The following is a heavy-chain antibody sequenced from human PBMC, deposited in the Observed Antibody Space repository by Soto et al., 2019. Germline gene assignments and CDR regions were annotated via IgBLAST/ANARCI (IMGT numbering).Heavy chain of an antibody. Sequence: ASVKVSCKASGGTFSSYAISWVRQAPGQGLEWMGGIIPIFGTANYAQKFQGRVTITADESTSTAYMELSSLRSEDTAVYYCVRNIAAAGYYYYGMDVWGQGTTVTVSS. D-gene: IGHD6-13*01. V-gene: IGHV1-69*13. CDR1: GGTFSSYA. CDR2: IIPIFGTA. CDR3: VRNIAAAGYYYYGMDV. J-gene: IGHJ6*02.